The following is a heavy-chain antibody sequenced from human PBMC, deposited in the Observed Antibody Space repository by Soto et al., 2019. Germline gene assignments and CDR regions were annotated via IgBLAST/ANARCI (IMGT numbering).Heavy chain of an antibody. V-gene: IGHV3-30-3*01. D-gene: IGHD6-13*01. CDR1: GFTFSSHA. J-gene: IGHJ6*02. CDR3: ARDRIASGLRAMDV. Sequence: QVQLLESGGGVVQPGKSLRLSCAASGFTFSSHAMHWVRQAPGKGLEWVAVISYNGNNNEYYADSVKGRFTISRDNSKRTLYRQMNSLRGEDTAIYFCARDRIASGLRAMDVWGQGTPVIVSS. CDR2: ISYNGNNNE.